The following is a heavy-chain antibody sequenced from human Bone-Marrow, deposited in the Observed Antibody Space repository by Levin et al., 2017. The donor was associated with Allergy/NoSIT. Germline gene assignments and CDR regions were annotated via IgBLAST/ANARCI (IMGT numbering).Heavy chain of an antibody. CDR2: IDPSDSYT. Sequence: GGSLRLSCKGSGYSFTSYWISWVRQMPGKGLEWMGRIDPSDSYTNYSPSFQGHVTISADKSISTAYLQWSSLKASDTAMYYCAISRSSSSWTPFDYWGQGTLVTVSS. CDR3: AISRSSSSWTPFDY. J-gene: IGHJ4*02. CDR1: GYSFTSYW. V-gene: IGHV5-10-1*01. D-gene: IGHD6-13*01.